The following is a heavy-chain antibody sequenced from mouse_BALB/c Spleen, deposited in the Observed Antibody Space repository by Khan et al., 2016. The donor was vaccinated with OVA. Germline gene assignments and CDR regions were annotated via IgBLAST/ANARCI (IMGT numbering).Heavy chain of an antibody. Sequence: QVQLQQSGAELVKPGTSVKLSCKASGYNFTSYWINWVKLRPGQGLEWIGDVYPGSGSTNYNEKFKTKATLTVDTSSSTAYMQLSSLASEDSALYYCARIDYFDYWGQGTTLTVSS. CDR1: GYNFTSYW. CDR2: VYPGSGST. CDR3: ARIDYFDY. V-gene: IGHV1-55*01. J-gene: IGHJ2*01.